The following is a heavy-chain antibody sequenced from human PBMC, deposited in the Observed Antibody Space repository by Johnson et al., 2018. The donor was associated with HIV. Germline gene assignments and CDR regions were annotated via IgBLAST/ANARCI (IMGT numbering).Heavy chain of an antibody. V-gene: IGHV3-20*04. CDR2: IYWTGGRT. Sequence: VQLVESGGGVVRPGGSLRLSCAASGFSFDDYDMSWVRQAPGKGLEWVSGIYWTGGRTSYADSVKGRFTISRDNAKNSLYLQMNSLRAEDTALYYCARLDEIAAAGTGDAFDIWGQGTMVTVSS. J-gene: IGHJ3*02. CDR1: GFSFDDYD. D-gene: IGHD6-13*01. CDR3: ARLDEIAAAGTGDAFDI.